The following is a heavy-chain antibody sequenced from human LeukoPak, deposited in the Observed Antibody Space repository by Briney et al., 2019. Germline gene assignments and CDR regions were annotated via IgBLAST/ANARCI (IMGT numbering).Heavy chain of an antibody. Sequence: PGGPLRLSCAASGFTFSSYWMSWVRQAPGKGLEWVANIKQDGSEKYYVDSVKGRFTISRDNAKNSLYLQMNSLRAEDTAVYYCARDPFKLWFGDPARGQGTLVTVSS. V-gene: IGHV3-7*01. CDR3: ARDPFKLWFGDPA. D-gene: IGHD3-10*01. CDR2: IKQDGSEK. J-gene: IGHJ4*02. CDR1: GFTFSSYW.